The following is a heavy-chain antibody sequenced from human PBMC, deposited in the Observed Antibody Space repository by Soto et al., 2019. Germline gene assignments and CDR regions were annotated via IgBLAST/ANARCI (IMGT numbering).Heavy chain of an antibody. CDR3: ARSCLNREGDNWFDP. J-gene: IGHJ5*02. CDR2: ISHTGNT. V-gene: IGHV4-30-2*01. CDR1: GGSISSGDCS. D-gene: IGHD3-10*01. Sequence: SEPLSLTCAVSGGSISSGDCSWSWLRHPPGKGLEWIGYISHTGNTYYNPSLKSRVSIVVDKSNNHLSLKLTPVAAADTADYSCARSCLNREGDNWFDPWGQGTLVTVSS.